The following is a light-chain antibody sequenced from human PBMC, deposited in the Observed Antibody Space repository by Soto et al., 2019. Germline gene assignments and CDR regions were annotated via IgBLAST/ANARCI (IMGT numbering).Light chain of an antibody. J-gene: IGKJ1*01. V-gene: IGKV1-5*03. Sequence: DIQMTQSPSTLSASVGDRVTITCRASQSISSWLAWYQQKPGKAPKLLIYKASALESGVPSRFSGSGSGTEFTLTISRLQPDDIATYYCQQYDTYTGAFGQGTKVEIK. CDR3: QQYDTYTGA. CDR2: KAS. CDR1: QSISSW.